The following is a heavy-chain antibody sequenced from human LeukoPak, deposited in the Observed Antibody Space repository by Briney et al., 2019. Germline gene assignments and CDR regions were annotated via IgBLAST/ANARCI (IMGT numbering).Heavy chain of an antibody. V-gene: IGHV4-34*01. CDR2: INHSGST. CDR1: GGSFSGYY. D-gene: IGHD3-10*01. Sequence: SETLSLTCAVYGGSFSGYYWSWIRQPPGKGLEWIGEINHSGSTNYNPSLKSRVTISVDTSKNQFSLKLSSVTAADTAVYYCARLYGFYYYMDVWGKGTTVTVSS. CDR3: ARLYGFYYYMDV. J-gene: IGHJ6*03.